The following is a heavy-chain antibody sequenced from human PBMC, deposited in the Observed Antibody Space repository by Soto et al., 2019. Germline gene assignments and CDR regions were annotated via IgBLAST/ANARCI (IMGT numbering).Heavy chain of an antibody. CDR2: IYSGGST. CDR3: ARGLGPATYDY. V-gene: IGHV3-53*01. Sequence: EVQLVESGGGLIQPGGSLRLSCAASGFTVSSNYMSWVRQAPGKGLEWVSVIYSGGSTYYADSVKGRFTISRDNSKNTLDLQMHSLRAEDTAVYYWARGLGPATYDYWGQGTLVTVSS. CDR1: GFTVSSNY. D-gene: IGHD3-16*01. J-gene: IGHJ4*02.